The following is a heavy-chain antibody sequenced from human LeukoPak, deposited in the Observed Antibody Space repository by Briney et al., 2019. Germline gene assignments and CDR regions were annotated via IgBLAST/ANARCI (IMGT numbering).Heavy chain of an antibody. V-gene: IGHV1-18*01. CDR1: GYTFTSYG. CDR3: ARASLVVPAASCYYYYGMDV. Sequence: GASVKVSCKASGYTFTSYGISWVRPAPGQGLEWMGWISAYNGNTNYAQKLQGRVTMTTDTSTSTAYMELRSLRSDDTAVYYCARASLVVPAASCYYYYGMDVWGQGTTVTVSS. CDR2: ISAYNGNT. J-gene: IGHJ6*02. D-gene: IGHD2-2*01.